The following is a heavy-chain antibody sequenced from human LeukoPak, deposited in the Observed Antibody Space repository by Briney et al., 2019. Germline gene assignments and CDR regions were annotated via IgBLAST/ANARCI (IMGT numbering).Heavy chain of an antibody. V-gene: IGHV4-4*09. Sequence: SETLSLTCTVSGGSISSYYWSWIRQPPGKGLEWIGYIYTSGSTNYNPSLKSRVTISVDTSKNQFSLKLSSVTAADTAVYYCARGLYWNDADAFDIWGQGTMVTVSS. D-gene: IGHD1-1*01. J-gene: IGHJ3*02. CDR2: IYTSGST. CDR1: GGSISSYY. CDR3: ARGLYWNDADAFDI.